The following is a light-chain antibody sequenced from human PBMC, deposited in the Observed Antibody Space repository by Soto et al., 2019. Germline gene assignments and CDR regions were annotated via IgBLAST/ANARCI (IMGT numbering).Light chain of an antibody. V-gene: IGLV2-14*01. J-gene: IGLJ2*01. CDR2: EVS. CDR1: SSDVGGYDY. CDR3: SSYTSSITVDVV. Sequence: QSALTQPASVSGSPGQSITISCTGTSSDVGGYDYVSWYQHFPGKAPKLIIYEVSNRPSGVSNRFSGSKSGNTASLTISGLQAEDEADYYCSSYTSSITVDVVFGGGTKL.